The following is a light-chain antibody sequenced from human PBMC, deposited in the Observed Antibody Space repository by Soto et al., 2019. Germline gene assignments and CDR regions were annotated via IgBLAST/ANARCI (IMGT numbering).Light chain of an antibody. J-gene: IGLJ1*01. CDR3: QTWGTGIRV. V-gene: IGLV4-69*01. CDR2: LNSDGSH. Sequence: QSVLTQSPSASASLGASVKLTCTLSSGHSSYAIAWHQQQPEKGPRYLMKLNSDGSHNKGDGIPDRFSGSSSGPERYLTISSLQSEDEADYYCQTWGTGIRVFGTGTKVTVL. CDR1: SGHSSYA.